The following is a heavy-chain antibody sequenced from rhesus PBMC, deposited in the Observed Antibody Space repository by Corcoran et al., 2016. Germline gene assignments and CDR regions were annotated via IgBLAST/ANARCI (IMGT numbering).Heavy chain of an antibody. D-gene: IGHD6-25*01. Sequence: QLQLQESGPGLVKPSETLSVTCAVSGGSISSSYWSWIRQAPGKGLEWIGYIYGSGSSTNYNPSLKRRVTLSVDTSKNQLSLKLSSVPTADTAVYYCAREGVKRIAAAGTDAFDFWGQGLRVTVSS. V-gene: IGHV4-169*02. CDR2: IYGSGSST. J-gene: IGHJ3*01. CDR1: GGSISSSY. CDR3: AREGVKRIAAAGTDAFDF.